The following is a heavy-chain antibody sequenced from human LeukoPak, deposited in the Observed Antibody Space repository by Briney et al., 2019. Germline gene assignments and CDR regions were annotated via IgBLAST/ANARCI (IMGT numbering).Heavy chain of an antibody. CDR3: ARGERNSSTRNKIYYYYYYMDV. D-gene: IGHD6-13*01. CDR2: MYYSGST. Sequence: PSETLSLTCTVSGGSTSSYYWNWIRQPPGKGLEWIGYMYYSGSTNYNPSLKSRVTISVDTSKNQFSLKLSSVTAADTAVYCCARGERNSSTRNKIYYYYYYMDVWGKGTTVTVSS. CDR1: GGSTSSYY. V-gene: IGHV4-59*01. J-gene: IGHJ6*03.